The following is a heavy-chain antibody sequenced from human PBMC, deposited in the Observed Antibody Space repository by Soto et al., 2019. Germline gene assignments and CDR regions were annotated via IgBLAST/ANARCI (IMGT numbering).Heavy chain of an antibody. J-gene: IGHJ4*02. CDR1: GFTFSSYG. D-gene: IGHD2-2*01. Sequence: PGGSLRLSCAASGFTFSSYGMHWVRQAPGKGLEWVAVISYDGSNKYYADSVKGRFTISRDNSKNTLYLQMNSLRSDDTAVYYCASGLYCTSTSCPFDYWGQGSLVTVSS. CDR2: ISYDGSNK. V-gene: IGHV3-30*03. CDR3: ASGLYCTSTSCPFDY.